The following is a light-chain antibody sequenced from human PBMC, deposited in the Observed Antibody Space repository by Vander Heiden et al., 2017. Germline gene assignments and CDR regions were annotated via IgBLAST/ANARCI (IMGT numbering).Light chain of an antibody. CDR1: SSNIGAGYD. V-gene: IGLV1-40*01. CDR2: DNS. Sequence: QSVLTQPPSVSGAPGQRVTIPCTGSSSNIGAGYDVHWYQQLPGTAPKLLIYDNSNRPSGVPDRFSGSKSGTSASLAITGLQAEDEADYYCQSYDSSLSGYWVFGGGTKLTVL. J-gene: IGLJ3*02. CDR3: QSYDSSLSGYWV.